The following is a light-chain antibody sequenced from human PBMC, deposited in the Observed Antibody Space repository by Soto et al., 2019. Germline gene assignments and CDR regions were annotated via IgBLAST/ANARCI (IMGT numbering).Light chain of an antibody. CDR3: CSYTTSTTYG. V-gene: IGLV2-14*03. CDR2: GVN. Sequence: QSALTQPASVSGSPGPAITISCTGTVSDVGGYDSVSWYQQHPGRAPKLIIYGVNNRPSGFANRFSASKSADTASLTTSGLQAEDEANYYCCSYTTSTTYGFGTGTKLTVL. CDR1: VSDVGGYDS. J-gene: IGLJ1*01.